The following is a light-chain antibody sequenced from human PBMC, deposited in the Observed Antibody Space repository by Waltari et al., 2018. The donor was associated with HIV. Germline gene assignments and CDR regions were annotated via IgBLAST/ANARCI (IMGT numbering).Light chain of an antibody. J-gene: IGKJ2*03. CDR3: QQYGNSPPYS. CDR2: SAS. Sequence: EVVLTQSSGTLSLSPGERATLSCWASQSVGSSYLAWFQQKPGQAPRLLSYSASSSATGIPDRFSGSGSGTDFTLNISRREHEDYAVYYCQQYGNSPPYSFGQGTKLEIK. V-gene: IGKV3-20*01. CDR1: QSVGSSY.